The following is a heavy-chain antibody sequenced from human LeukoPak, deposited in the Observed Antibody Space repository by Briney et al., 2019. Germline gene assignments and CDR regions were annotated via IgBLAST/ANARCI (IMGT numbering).Heavy chain of an antibody. V-gene: IGHV3-64D*06. Sequence: GGSLRLSCSASGFFSSYSMHWVRQAPGKGLEYVSAISSDGGVTNYADSVQGRFTISRDNSKNTLYLQMSSLRSEDTAVYYCVKPGYKSSWYDHWGQGALVTVSS. D-gene: IGHD6-13*01. CDR2: ISSDGGVT. CDR3: VKPGYKSSWYDH. CDR1: GFFSSYS. J-gene: IGHJ5*02.